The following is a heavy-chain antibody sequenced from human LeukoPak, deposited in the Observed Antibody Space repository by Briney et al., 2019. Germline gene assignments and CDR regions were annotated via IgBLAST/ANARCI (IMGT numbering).Heavy chain of an antibody. V-gene: IGHV3-48*04. CDR2: ISSSSSTI. Sequence: GGSLRLSCAASGFTVSSNYMSWVRQAPGKGLEWVSYISSSSSTIYYADSVKGRFTISRDNAKNSLYLQMNSLRAEDTAVYYCARIYYDSSGQRFDYWGQGTLVTVPS. D-gene: IGHD3-22*01. J-gene: IGHJ4*02. CDR1: GFTVSSNY. CDR3: ARIYYDSSGQRFDY.